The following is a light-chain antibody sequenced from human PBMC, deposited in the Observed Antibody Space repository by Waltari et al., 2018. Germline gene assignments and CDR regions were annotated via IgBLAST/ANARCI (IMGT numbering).Light chain of an antibody. V-gene: IGLV3-21*04. CDR1: NIGVKS. Sequence: SYVLTQTPSMSVAPGKTARITCGGNNIGVKSVNRYQQKPGQAPLLVIYYNSDRPSGIPERFSGSNSENTATLTINRVEAGDEADYYCQAWDSRSDHRVFGGGTKLTVL. CDR2: YNS. J-gene: IGLJ3*02. CDR3: QAWDSRSDHRV.